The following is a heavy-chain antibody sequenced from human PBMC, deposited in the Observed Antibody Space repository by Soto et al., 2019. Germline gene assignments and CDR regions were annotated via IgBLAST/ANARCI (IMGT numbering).Heavy chain of an antibody. CDR3: ARARGTSWYNWVDP. D-gene: IGHD6-13*01. Sequence: QVQLEQSGPELKKPGAWVTVSCKASGGNFTNLGISWVRRAPGPGREWMGGIIPLFGTTPYAQKFRGRVTVTADESTSTALKELNSRLSEETALYFWARARGTSWYNWVDPWGEGTLVCVSS. CDR2: IIPLFGTT. CDR1: GGNFTNLG. V-gene: IGHV1-69*01. J-gene: IGHJ5*02.